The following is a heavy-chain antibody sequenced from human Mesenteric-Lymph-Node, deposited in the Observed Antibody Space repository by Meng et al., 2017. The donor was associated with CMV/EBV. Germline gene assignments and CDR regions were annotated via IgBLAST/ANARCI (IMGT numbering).Heavy chain of an antibody. Sequence: CAVYGGSFSGSYWGWIRQPPGKGLGWIGEINHSGSTNYNPSLKSRVTISVDTSKNQFSLKLSSVTAADTAVYYCARGLRSGGYWFDPWGQGTLVTVSS. CDR3: ARGLRSGGYWFDP. CDR1: GGSFSGSY. V-gene: IGHV4-34*01. CDR2: INHSGST. J-gene: IGHJ5*02. D-gene: IGHD3-10*01.